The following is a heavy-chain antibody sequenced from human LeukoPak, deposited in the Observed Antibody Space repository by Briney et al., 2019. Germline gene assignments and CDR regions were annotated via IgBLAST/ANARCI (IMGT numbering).Heavy chain of an antibody. Sequence: GGSLRLSCAASGFTFSSYAMHWVRQAPGEGLEWVGRIKSRSDGGATDYAAPVTGRFTISRDDSTNTLYLEMDSLKTEDTAVYYCTSGIGTIDFWGQGTLVTVSS. D-gene: IGHD1-1*01. CDR1: GFTFSSYA. CDR2: IKSRSDGGAT. CDR3: TSGIGTIDF. V-gene: IGHV3-15*01. J-gene: IGHJ4*02.